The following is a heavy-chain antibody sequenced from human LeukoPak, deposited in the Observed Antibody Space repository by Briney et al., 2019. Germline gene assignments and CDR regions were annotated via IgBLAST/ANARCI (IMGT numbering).Heavy chain of an antibody. CDR1: GFTFSSYW. J-gene: IGHJ2*01. D-gene: IGHD2-21*02. Sequence: GGSLRLSCAASGFTFSSYWMHWVRQAPGKGPVWVSRINNDGSGTTYADSVKGRFTISRDNAKNSLYLQMNSLRAEDTAVYYCARDPEPPAYCGGDCSKMYWYFDLWGRGTLVTVSS. V-gene: IGHV3-74*01. CDR2: INNDGSGT. CDR3: ARDPEPPAYCGGDCSKMYWYFDL.